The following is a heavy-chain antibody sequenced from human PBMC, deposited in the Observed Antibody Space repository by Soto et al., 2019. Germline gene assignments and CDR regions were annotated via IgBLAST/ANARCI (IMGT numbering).Heavy chain of an antibody. CDR1: GFTFSRYG. CDR3: ARDPSEGRVGNWFES. V-gene: IGHV3-21*06. D-gene: IGHD2-2*01. Sequence: GGSLRLSCAASGFTFSRYGMNWLRQAPGRGLEWVASISSSTSYVYYADSVKGRFSTSRDNAKNILYLEMYALRTEDTAVYYCARDPSEGRVGNWFESWGQGTLVTVSS. J-gene: IGHJ5*01. CDR2: ISSSTSYV.